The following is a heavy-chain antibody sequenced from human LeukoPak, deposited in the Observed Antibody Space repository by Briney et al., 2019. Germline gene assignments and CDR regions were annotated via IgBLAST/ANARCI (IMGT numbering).Heavy chain of an antibody. V-gene: IGHV3-21*01. CDR2: ISSSSSYI. J-gene: IGHJ4*02. CDR1: GFTFSSYS. CDR3: ARVVEYYDFWSGYREGGSFDY. Sequence: GGSLRLSCAASGFTFSSYSMNWVRQAPGKGLEWVSSISSSSSYIYYADSVKGRFTISRDNAKNSLYLQMNSLRAEDTAVYYGARVVEYYDFWSGYREGGSFDYWGQGTLVTVSS. D-gene: IGHD3-3*01.